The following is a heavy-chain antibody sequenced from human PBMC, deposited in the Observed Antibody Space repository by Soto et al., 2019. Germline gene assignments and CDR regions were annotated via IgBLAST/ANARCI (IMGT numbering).Heavy chain of an antibody. D-gene: IGHD3-9*01. Sequence: QVQLQQWGAGPLRPLETLSLTCGVSGGSFSGYYWAWIRQSPGKGLEWIGEINDRGSINYNPSLKSRVSISVDTSKNHYYLNLRSVTAADTAVYYCARESHDILTGPPWVWYFDLWGRGTLDTVSS. CDR1: GGSFSGYY. CDR3: ARESHDILTGPPWVWYFDL. V-gene: IGHV4-34*01. J-gene: IGHJ2*01. CDR2: INDRGSI.